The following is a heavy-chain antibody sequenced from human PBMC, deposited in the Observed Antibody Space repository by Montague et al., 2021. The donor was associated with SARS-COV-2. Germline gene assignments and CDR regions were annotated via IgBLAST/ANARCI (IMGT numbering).Heavy chain of an antibody. CDR1: GFSLSTSGVG. CDR2: IYWDDDK. CDR3: AHRRGLLLSDALDI. V-gene: IGHV2-5*02. J-gene: IGHJ3*02. D-gene: IGHD1-26*01. Sequence: PALVKPTQTLTLTCTFSGFSLSTSGVGVGWIRQPPGKALEWPALIYWDDDKRYSPSLKSRLTITKDTSKNQVVLTMTNMDPVDTATYYCAHRRGLLLSDALDIWGQGTMVTVSS.